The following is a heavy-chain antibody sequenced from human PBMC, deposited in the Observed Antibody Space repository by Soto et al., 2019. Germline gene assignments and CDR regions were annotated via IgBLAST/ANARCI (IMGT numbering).Heavy chain of an antibody. CDR1: GFTCSSYD. CDR3: ARAIGPTLFDY. D-gene: IGHD3-22*01. V-gene: IGHV3-13*04. Sequence: RGGSLRLTCSASGFTCSSYDMHWVRQGTGKGLEWVSAIGTTGDTYYAGSVKGRFTISRENAKNSLYLQMNSLRAGDTAIYFCARAIGPTLFDYWGPGTLVTVSS. J-gene: IGHJ4*02. CDR2: IGTTGDT.